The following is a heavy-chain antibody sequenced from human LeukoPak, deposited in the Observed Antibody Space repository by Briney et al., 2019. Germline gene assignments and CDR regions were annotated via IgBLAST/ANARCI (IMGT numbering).Heavy chain of an antibody. Sequence: SQTLSLTCTVSGGSISSGSYYWSWIRQPAGKGLEWIGRIYTSGSTNYNPSLKSRVTISVDTSKNQFSLKLSSVTAADTAVYYCARAGNYYDSSGYRPRLGFDYWGQGTLVTVSS. CDR2: IYTSGST. V-gene: IGHV4-61*02. CDR1: GGSISSGSYY. J-gene: IGHJ4*02. CDR3: ARAGNYYDSSGYRPRLGFDY. D-gene: IGHD3-22*01.